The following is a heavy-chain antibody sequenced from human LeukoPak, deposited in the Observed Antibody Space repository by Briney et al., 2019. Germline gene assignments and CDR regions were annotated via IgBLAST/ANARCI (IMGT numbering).Heavy chain of an antibody. V-gene: IGHV4-59*01. Sequence: PSETLSLTCTVSGGSISSYYWSWIRQPPGKGLEGIGYIYYSGSTNYNPPLKSRVTISVDSSKKQFSLKLSSVTAADTAVYYCARDLKSSGWYYFDYWGQGTLVTVSS. CDR2: IYYSGST. D-gene: IGHD6-19*01. J-gene: IGHJ4*02. CDR3: ARDLKSSGWYYFDY. CDR1: GGSISSYY.